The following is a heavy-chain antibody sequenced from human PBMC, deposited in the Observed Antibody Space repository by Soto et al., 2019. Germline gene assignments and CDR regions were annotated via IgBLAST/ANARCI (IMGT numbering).Heavy chain of an antibody. Sequence: ASVKVSCKASGYTFTSYDINWVRQATGQGLEWMGWMNPNSGNTGYAQKFQGKVTMTRNTSISTAYMELSSLRSEDTVVYYCARGRGYSGYDYAFDIWGQGTMVTVSS. CDR2: MNPNSGNT. CDR1: GYTFTSYD. V-gene: IGHV1-8*01. D-gene: IGHD5-12*01. CDR3: ARGRGYSGYDYAFDI. J-gene: IGHJ3*02.